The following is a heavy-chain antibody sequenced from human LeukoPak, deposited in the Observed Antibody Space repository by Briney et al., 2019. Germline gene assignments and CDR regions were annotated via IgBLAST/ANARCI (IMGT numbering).Heavy chain of an antibody. V-gene: IGHV1-69*05. J-gene: IGHJ5*02. CDR3: ARDGVEMATQYNWFDP. D-gene: IGHD5-24*01. CDR2: IIPIFGTA. CDR1: GGTFSSYA. Sequence: RASVKVSCKASGGTFSSYAISWVRQAPGQGLEWMGGIIPIFGTANYAQKFQGRVTITTDESTSTAYMELSSVRSEDTAVYYCARDGVEMATQYNWFDPWGQGTLVTVSS.